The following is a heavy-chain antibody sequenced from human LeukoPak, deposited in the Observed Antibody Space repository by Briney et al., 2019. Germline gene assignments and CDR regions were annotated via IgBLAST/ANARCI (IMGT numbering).Heavy chain of an antibody. CDR2: ISGSGGST. J-gene: IGHJ4*02. CDR3: AREIAATGVFDY. D-gene: IGHD6-13*01. V-gene: IGHV3-23*01. Sequence: GGSLRLPCAASGFTFSSYAMSWVRQAPGKGLEWVSAISGSGGSTYYADSVKGRFTISRDNSKNTLYLQMNSLRAEDTAVYYCAREIAATGVFDYWGQGTLVTVSS. CDR1: GFTFSSYA.